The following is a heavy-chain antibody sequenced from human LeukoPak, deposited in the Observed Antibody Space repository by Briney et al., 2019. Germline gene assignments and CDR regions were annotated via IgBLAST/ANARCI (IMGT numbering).Heavy chain of an antibody. D-gene: IGHD2-2*02. CDR3: AKAGDIVVVPAAIPDH. CDR1: GFTFSSYS. V-gene: IGHV3-48*04. Sequence: GGSLRLSCAASGFTFSSYSMNWVRQAPGKGLEWVSYISSSSSTIYYADSVKGRFTISRDNAKNSLYLQMNSLRAEDTAVYYCAKAGDIVVVPAAIPDHWGQGTLVTVSS. J-gene: IGHJ5*02. CDR2: ISSSSSTI.